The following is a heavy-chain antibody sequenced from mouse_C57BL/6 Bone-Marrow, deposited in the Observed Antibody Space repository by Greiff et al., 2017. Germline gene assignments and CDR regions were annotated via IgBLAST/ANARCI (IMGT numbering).Heavy chain of an antibody. CDR2: IYPGSGNT. CDR1: GYTFTDSY. Sequence: VKLKQSGAELVRPGASVKLSCKASGYTFTDSYINWVKQRPGQGLEWIARIYPGSGNTYYNEKFKGKATLTAEKSSSTAYMQLSSLTSEDSAVYFCARDLFAYWGQGTRVNVSA. J-gene: IGHJ3*01. CDR3: ARDLFAY. V-gene: IGHV1-76*01.